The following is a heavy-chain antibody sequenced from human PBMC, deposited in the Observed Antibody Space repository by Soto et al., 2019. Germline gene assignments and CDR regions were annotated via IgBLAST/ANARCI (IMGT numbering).Heavy chain of an antibody. Sequence: GGSLRLSCAASGFTFSSYSMNWVRQAPGKGLEWVSSISSSSSYIYYADSVKGRFTISRDNAKNSLYLQMNSLRAEDTAMYYCARDRLVLRYFGSSKDHNWFDPWGQGTLVTVSS. CDR2: ISSSSSYI. V-gene: IGHV3-21*01. D-gene: IGHD3-9*01. CDR1: GFTFSSYS. J-gene: IGHJ5*02. CDR3: ARDRLVLRYFGSSKDHNWFDP.